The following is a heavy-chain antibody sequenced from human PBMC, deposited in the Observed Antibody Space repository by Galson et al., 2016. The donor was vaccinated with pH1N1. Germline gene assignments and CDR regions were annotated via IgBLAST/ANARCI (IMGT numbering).Heavy chain of an antibody. D-gene: IGHD2-15*01. CDR2: IKENGSEK. V-gene: IGHV3-7*03. Sequence: SLRLSCAASGFTFSHYWMSWVRQAPGKGLEWVANIKENGSEKYYLDSVKGRFTISRDNAKHSVSLQLDSLRAEDTAIYYCAGCRGGLYYFDYWGQGTLVTVSS. J-gene: IGHJ4*02. CDR3: AGCRGGLYYFDY. CDR1: GFTFSHYW.